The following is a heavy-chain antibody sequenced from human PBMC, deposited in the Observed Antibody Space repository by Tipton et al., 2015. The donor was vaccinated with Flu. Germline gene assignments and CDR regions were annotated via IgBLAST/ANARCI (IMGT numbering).Heavy chain of an antibody. Sequence: LRLSCAISGDSVSSNSAAWNWIRQSPSRGLEWLGRTYYRSKWYNDYAVSVKSRITINPDTSKNQFSLQLNSVTPEDTAVYYCAREVHSSSYWLDAFDIWGQGTMVTVSS. V-gene: IGHV6-1*01. D-gene: IGHD6-6*01. CDR3: AREVHSSSYWLDAFDI. CDR1: GDSVSSNSAA. CDR2: TYYRSKWYN. J-gene: IGHJ3*02.